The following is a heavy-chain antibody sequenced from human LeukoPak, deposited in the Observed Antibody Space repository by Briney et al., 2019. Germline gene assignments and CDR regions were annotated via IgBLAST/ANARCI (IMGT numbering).Heavy chain of an antibody. CDR1: GGTFSSYA. Sequence: GSSVKVSCKASGGTFSSYAISWVRQAPGQGLEWMGGIIPIFGTANYAQKFQGRVTITTDESTSTDYMELSSLRSEDTAVYYCAREELSLYPGAGALDIWGQGTMVTVSS. J-gene: IGHJ3*02. CDR3: AREELSLYPGAGALDI. CDR2: IIPIFGTA. D-gene: IGHD3-16*02. V-gene: IGHV1-69*05.